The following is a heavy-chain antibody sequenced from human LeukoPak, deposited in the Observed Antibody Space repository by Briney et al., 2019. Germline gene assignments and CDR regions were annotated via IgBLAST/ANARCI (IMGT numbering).Heavy chain of an antibody. CDR1: GFTFSNYW. V-gene: IGHV3-21*01. Sequence: GGSLRLSCAASGFTFSNYWMSWVRQAPGKGLEWVSSISSSSSYIYYADSVKGRFTISRDNAKNSLYLQMNSLRAEDTAVYYCARVRGIAVASDWGQGTLVTVSS. CDR3: ARVRGIAVASD. CDR2: ISSSSSYI. D-gene: IGHD6-13*01. J-gene: IGHJ4*02.